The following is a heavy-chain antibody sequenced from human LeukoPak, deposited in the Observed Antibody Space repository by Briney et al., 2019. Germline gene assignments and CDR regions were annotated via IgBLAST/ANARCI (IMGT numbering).Heavy chain of an antibody. V-gene: IGHV3-48*03. J-gene: IGHJ6*03. CDR3: ARDGVTRRYNMYYYMDV. D-gene: IGHD1-1*01. CDR1: GFTFSSYE. CDR2: ISSSGSTI. Sequence: GGSLRLSCAASGFTFSSYEMNWVRQAPGKGLEWVSYISSSGSTIYYADSVKGRFTISRDYSRNTLYLQMNSLRGDDTAVYYCARDGVTRRYNMYYYMDVWGKGTTVTVSS.